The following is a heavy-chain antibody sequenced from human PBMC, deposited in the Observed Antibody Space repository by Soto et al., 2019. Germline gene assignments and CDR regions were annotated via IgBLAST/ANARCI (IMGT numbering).Heavy chain of an antibody. V-gene: IGHV1-18*01. Sequence: ASVKVSCKASGYTFTSYGISWVRQAPGQGLEWMGWISAYNGNTNYAQKLQGRVTMTTDTSTSTAYMELRSLRSDDTAVYYCARWDLYCGGDCYEFDYWGQGTLVTVSS. CDR2: ISAYNGNT. CDR3: ARWDLYCGGDCYEFDY. J-gene: IGHJ4*02. CDR1: GYTFTSYG. D-gene: IGHD2-21*02.